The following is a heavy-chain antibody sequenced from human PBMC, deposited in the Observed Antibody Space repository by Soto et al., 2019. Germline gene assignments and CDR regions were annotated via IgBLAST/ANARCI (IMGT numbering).Heavy chain of an antibody. J-gene: IGHJ4*02. CDR1: GGSIRSGGHY. V-gene: IGHV4-31*03. Sequence: QMQLQESGPGLVKPSQTLSLTCTVSGGSIRSGGHYWTWIRQLPGQGLEWIGYIYYSGSTYYSPSLQSRLTISVDTSQNQFSLRLTSVTAADTAVYYCVVGLEDVVGGQRDYWGQGALVTVSS. CDR2: IYYSGST. CDR3: VVGLEDVVGGQRDY. D-gene: IGHD2-15*01.